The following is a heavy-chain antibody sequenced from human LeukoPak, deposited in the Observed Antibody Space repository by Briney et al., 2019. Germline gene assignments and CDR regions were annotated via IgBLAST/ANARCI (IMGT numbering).Heavy chain of an antibody. J-gene: IGHJ4*02. CDR3: ARNYADVGGFFSYYFQF. V-gene: IGHV4-59*08. CDR2: ITHSGFT. Sequence: SETLSLTCNVSGGSISRYYWSWIRQPPGQGLEWIGYITHSGFTSYNPSLEGRVTISVDTSKNQFSLRLTSVTAADTAVYYCARNYADVGGFFSYYFQFWGMGALVTVSS. CDR1: GGSISRYY. D-gene: IGHD2-15*01.